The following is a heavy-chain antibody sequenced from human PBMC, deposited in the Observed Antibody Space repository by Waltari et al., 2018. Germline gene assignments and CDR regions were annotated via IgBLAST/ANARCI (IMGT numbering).Heavy chain of an antibody. J-gene: IGHJ4*02. CDR2: IGSSSSMI. D-gene: IGHD2-21*01. Sequence: EVQLVESGGDLVQPGGSLRLSCAAAGFTFRGYNVNWVRQAPGKGLEWVAYIGSSSSMIYYADSVKGRFTISRDNAKKSLYLQMNSLRVEDTAVYYCAREWGVVVMDYWGQGTLVTVSS. CDR1: GFTFRGYN. CDR3: AREWGVVVMDY. V-gene: IGHV3-48*01.